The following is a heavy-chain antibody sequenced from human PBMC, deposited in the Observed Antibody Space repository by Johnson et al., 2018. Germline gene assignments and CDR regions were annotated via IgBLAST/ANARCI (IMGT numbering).Heavy chain of an antibody. CDR3: ARGEIHYYYYMDV. J-gene: IGHJ6*03. CDR2: IRSNGGST. CDR1: GVTFSRYA. Sequence: QLVQSGGGLVQPGGSLRLSCAASGVTFSRYAMHWVRQAPGKGLEYVSAIRSNGGSTYYANAVKGRFTISRENSQNTLYLQMGSLMYEDMAWYYCARGEIHYYYYMDVWGNGTTVTFSS. V-gene: IGHV3-64*01. D-gene: IGHD1-26*01.